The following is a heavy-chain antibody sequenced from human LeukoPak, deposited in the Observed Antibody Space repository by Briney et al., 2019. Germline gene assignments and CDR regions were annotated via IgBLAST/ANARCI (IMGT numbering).Heavy chain of an antibody. CDR3: ARGPTVVVPAAIPSDYGMVV. D-gene: IGHD2-2*01. J-gene: IGHJ6*02. CDR2: IYTSGST. Sequence: SETLSLTCTVSGGSISSYYWSWIRQPAGKGLEWIGRIYTSGSTNYNPSLKSRVTMSVDTSKNQFSLKLSSVTAADTAVYYCARGPTVVVPAAIPSDYGMVVWGQGTTVTVSS. V-gene: IGHV4-4*07. CDR1: GGSISSYY.